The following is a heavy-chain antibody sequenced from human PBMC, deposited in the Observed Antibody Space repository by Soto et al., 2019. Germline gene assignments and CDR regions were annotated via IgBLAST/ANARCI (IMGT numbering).Heavy chain of an antibody. J-gene: IGHJ4*02. Sequence: SETLSLTCAVYGGSFSGYYWSWIRQPPGKGLEWIGEINHSGSTKYNPSLKSRVTISVDTSKNHFSLKLSSVTAADTAVYYGARSAAAGTDGYNSFSDYWGQGTLVTVSS. CDR1: GGSFSGYY. CDR3: ARSAAAGTDGYNSFSDY. V-gene: IGHV4-34*01. CDR2: INHSGST. D-gene: IGHD6-13*01.